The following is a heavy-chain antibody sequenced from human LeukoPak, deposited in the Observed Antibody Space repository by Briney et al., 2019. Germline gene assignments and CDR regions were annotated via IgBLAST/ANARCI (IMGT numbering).Heavy chain of an antibody. CDR3: AKPLLATVTTYNWFDP. D-gene: IGHD4-11*01. CDR2: ISGSGGST. J-gene: IGHJ5*02. V-gene: IGHV3-23*01. Sequence: PGGSLRLSCAASGFTFSSYAMSWVRQAPGKGLEWVSAISGSGGSTYYADSVKGRFTFSRDNSKNTLYLQMNSLRAEDTAVYYCAKPLLATVTTYNWFDPWGQGTLATVSS. CDR1: GFTFSSYA.